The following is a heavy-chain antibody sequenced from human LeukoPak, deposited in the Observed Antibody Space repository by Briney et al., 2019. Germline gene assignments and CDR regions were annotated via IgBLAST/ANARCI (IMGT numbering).Heavy chain of an antibody. D-gene: IGHD6-19*01. CDR3: ARDHGSGWYSLDY. CDR1: GGSISSYY. CDR2: IYYSGST. J-gene: IGHJ4*02. Sequence: PSETLSLTCTVSGGSISSYYWSWIRQPSGKGLEWIGYIYYSGSTNYNPSLKSRVTISVDTSKNQFSLKLSSVTAADTAVYYCARDHGSGWYSLDYWGQGTLVTVSS. V-gene: IGHV4-59*01.